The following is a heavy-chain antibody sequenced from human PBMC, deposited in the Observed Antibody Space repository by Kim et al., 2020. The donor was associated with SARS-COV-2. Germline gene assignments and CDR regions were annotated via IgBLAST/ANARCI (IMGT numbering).Heavy chain of an antibody. V-gene: IGHV3-13*04. Sequence: GGSLRLSCAASGFTFSSYDMHWVRQATGKGLEWVSAIGTAGDTYYPGSVKGRFTISRENAKNSLYLQMNSLRAGDPAVYYCARAAPSSLRFLEWFDYYYYGLDVWGQGTTVTVSS. CDR2: IGTAGDT. CDR1: GFTFSSYD. D-gene: IGHD3-3*01. CDR3: ARAAPSSLRFLEWFDYYYYGLDV. J-gene: IGHJ6*02.